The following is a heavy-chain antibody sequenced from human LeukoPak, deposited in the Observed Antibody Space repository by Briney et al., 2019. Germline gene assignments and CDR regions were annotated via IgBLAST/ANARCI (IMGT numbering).Heavy chain of an antibody. J-gene: IGHJ6*03. CDR2: IYYSGST. Sequence: SETLSLTCTVSGGSISSYYWSWIRQPPGKGLEWIGYIYYSGSTNYNPSLKSRVTISVDTSKNQFSLKLSSVTAADTAVYYCARGLEWSDFWSGYLYYYYYMDVWGKGTTVTVSS. CDR1: GGSISSYY. D-gene: IGHD3-3*01. CDR3: ARGLEWSDFWSGYLYYYYYMDV. V-gene: IGHV4-59*01.